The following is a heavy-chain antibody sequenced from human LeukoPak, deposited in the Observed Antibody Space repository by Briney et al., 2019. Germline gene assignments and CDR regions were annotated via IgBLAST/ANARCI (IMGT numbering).Heavy chain of an antibody. J-gene: IGHJ4*02. CDR2: IYSGGST. CDR1: GLIVTRDY. Sequence: GGSLRLSCVVSGLIVTRDYMSWVRQAPGKGLEWVSAIYSGGSTYYADSVKGRSTISRDNSKNTLYLQMNSLRAADTAVYYCASLGYWGQGTLVTVSS. CDR3: ASLGY. V-gene: IGHV3-66*02.